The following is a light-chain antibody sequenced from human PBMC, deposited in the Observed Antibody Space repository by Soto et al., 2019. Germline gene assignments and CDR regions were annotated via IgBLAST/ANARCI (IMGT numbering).Light chain of an antibody. Sequence: QSALTQPPSASGSPGQSVTISCTATSGDVGGYNYVSWYQQHPGKAPKRMIYEVSKRPSGVPDRFSGSKSGNTASLTVSGLQAEDEADYYCSAYAGSNNYVFGTGTKLTVL. CDR1: SGDVGGYNY. V-gene: IGLV2-8*01. CDR3: SAYAGSNNYV. CDR2: EVS. J-gene: IGLJ1*01.